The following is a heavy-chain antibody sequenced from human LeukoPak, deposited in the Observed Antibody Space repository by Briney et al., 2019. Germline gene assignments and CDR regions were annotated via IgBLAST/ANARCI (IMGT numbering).Heavy chain of an antibody. V-gene: IGHV3-73*01. CDR2: IRSKANSYAT. Sequence: GGSLRLSCAASGFTFSGSAMHWVRQASGKGLEWVGRIRSKANSYATAYAASVKGRFTISRDDSKNTAYLQMNSLKTEDTAVYYCARVGPWVNPDYYYYMDVWGKGTTVTVSS. D-gene: IGHD1-14*01. CDR3: ARVGPWVNPDYYYYMDV. CDR1: GFTFSGSA. J-gene: IGHJ6*03.